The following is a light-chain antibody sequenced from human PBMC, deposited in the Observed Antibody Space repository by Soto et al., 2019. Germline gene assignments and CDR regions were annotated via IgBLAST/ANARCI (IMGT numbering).Light chain of an antibody. V-gene: IGLV2-14*01. Sequence: QSVLTQPASVSGSPGQSITISCTGTSSDVGGYNYVSWYQQHPGKAPKLMIYEVSHRPSGVSNRFSGSKSGNTASLTISGLQAEDEADYYCSSYTSRSTWVFGGGTKLTVL. CDR1: SSDVGGYNY. CDR3: SSYTSRSTWV. J-gene: IGLJ3*02. CDR2: EVS.